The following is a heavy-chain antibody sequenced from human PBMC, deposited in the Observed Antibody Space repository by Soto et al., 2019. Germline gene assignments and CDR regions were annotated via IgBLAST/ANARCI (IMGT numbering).Heavy chain of an antibody. CDR2: ISWDGGST. D-gene: IGHD6-13*01. Sequence: PGGSLRLSCAASGFTFDDYAMHWVRQAPGKGLEWVSLISWDGGSTYYADSVKGRFTISRDNSKNSLYLQMNSLRAEDTALYYCAKDKGGMDGYSSLQLADGMDVWGQGTTVTV. J-gene: IGHJ6*02. CDR1: GFTFDDYA. CDR3: AKDKGGMDGYSSLQLADGMDV. V-gene: IGHV3-43D*04.